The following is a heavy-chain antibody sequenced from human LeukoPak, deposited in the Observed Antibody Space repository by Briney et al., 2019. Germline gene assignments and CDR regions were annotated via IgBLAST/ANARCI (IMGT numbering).Heavy chain of an antibody. CDR1: GGTFSSYA. Sequence: ASVKVSCKASGGTFSSYAISWVRQAPGQGLEWMGGIIPIFGTANYAQKFQGRVTITTDESTSTAYMELSSLRSEDTAVYYWARTGPGQLDNYMDVWGKGTTVTVSS. CDR3: ARTGPGQLDNYMDV. V-gene: IGHV1-69*05. J-gene: IGHJ6*03. D-gene: IGHD6-6*01. CDR2: IIPIFGTA.